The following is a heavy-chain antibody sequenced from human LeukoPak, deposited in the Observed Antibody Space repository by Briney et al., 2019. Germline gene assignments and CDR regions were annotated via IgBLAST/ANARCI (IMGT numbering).Heavy chain of an antibody. Sequence: ASVKVSCKASGYTFTGYYMHWVRQAPGQGLEWMGWINPNSGGTNYAQKFQGRVTMTRDTSISTAYMELSRLRSDGTAVYCCARDRSSRRDGYNYAYWGQGTLVTVSS. CDR1: GYTFTGYY. CDR2: INPNSGGT. D-gene: IGHD5-24*01. CDR3: ARDRSSRRDGYNYAY. J-gene: IGHJ4*02. V-gene: IGHV1-2*02.